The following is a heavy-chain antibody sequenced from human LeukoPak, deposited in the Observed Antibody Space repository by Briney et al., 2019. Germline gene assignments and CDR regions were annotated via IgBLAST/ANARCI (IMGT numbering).Heavy chain of an antibody. D-gene: IGHD6-19*01. J-gene: IGHJ5*02. CDR1: GGSISTYY. Sequence: PSETLSLTCTVSGGSISTYYWSWIRQSPGKGLEWIADISASGGTNYNPSLESRVTVSIDSSKNQFSLKLSSVTAADTAVFYCARSPHNSAWYEKWFDPSGQGTLVTVSS. CDR3: ARSPHNSAWYEKWFDP. CDR2: ISASGGT. V-gene: IGHV4-4*08.